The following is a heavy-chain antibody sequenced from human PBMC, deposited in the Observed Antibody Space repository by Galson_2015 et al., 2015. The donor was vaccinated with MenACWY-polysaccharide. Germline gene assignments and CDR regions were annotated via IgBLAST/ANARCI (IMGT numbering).Heavy chain of an antibody. D-gene: IGHD2-15*01. V-gene: IGHV3-43*02. J-gene: IGHJ4*02. CDR3: AKDIHRLYCSGGSCSHFDY. CDR1: GFTFDDYA. Sequence: SLRLSCAASGFTFDDYAMHWVRQAPGKGLEWVSLISGDGGSTYYADSVKGRFTISRDNSKNSLYLQMNSLRTEDTALYYCAKDIHRLYCSGGSCSHFDYWGQGTLVTVSS. CDR2: ISGDGGST.